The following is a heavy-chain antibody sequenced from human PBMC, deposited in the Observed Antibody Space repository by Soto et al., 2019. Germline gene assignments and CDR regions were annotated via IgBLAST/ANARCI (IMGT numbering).Heavy chain of an antibody. Sequence: QVQLVESGGGVVQPGRSLRLSCAASGFTFSSYAMHWVRQAPGKGLEWVAVISYDGSNKYYAASVKGRFTISRDNSKNTLYLPMNSLRAEDTAVYYCAREPGAGLYSSSVKPSFSSYYYGMDVWGQGTTVTVSS. D-gene: IGHD6-6*01. V-gene: IGHV3-30-3*01. J-gene: IGHJ6*02. CDR3: AREPGAGLYSSSVKPSFSSYYYGMDV. CDR2: ISYDGSNK. CDR1: GFTFSSYA.